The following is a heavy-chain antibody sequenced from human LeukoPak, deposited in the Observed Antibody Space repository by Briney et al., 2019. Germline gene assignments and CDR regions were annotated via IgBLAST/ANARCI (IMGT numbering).Heavy chain of an antibody. J-gene: IGHJ3*02. CDR1: GFTFSSYS. CDR2: ISSSSSYI. CDR3: ASPETNSSGYSGLVTYAFDI. Sequence: PGGSLRLSCAASGFTFSSYSMNWVRQAPGKGLEWVSSISSSSSYIYYADSVKGRFTISRDNAKNSLYLQMNSLRAEDTAVYYCASPETNSSGYSGLVTYAFDIWGQGTMVTVSS. V-gene: IGHV3-21*01. D-gene: IGHD3-22*01.